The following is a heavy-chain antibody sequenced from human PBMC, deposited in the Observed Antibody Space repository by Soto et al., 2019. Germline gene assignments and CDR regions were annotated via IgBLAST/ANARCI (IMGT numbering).Heavy chain of an antibody. J-gene: IGHJ5*02. CDR1: GFTFSSYD. CDR2: ISYDGSNK. V-gene: IGHV3-30*18. CDR3: AKEQSAATFDP. D-gene: IGHD2-2*01. Sequence: TGGSLRLSCAASGFTFSSYDMHWVRQAPGKGLEWVAVISYDGSNKYYADSVKGRLTISRDNSKNTLYLQMNSLRAEDTAVYYCAKEQSAATFDPWGQGTLVTVSS.